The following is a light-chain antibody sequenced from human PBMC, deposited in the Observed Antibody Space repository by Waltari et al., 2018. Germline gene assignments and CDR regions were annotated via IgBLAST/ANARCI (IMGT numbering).Light chain of an antibody. V-gene: IGLV2-11*01. CDR2: DVT. J-gene: IGLJ3*02. CDR1: SSDVGGYNY. Sequence: SALTQPRSVSGSPGQSVTISCTGTSSDVGGYNYVSWYQHLPGKAPKLIIYDVTKWPSGVPDRFSGSKSGNTASLTISGLLGEDEADYYCCSYGGSSWVFGGGTKLTVL. CDR3: CSYGGSSWV.